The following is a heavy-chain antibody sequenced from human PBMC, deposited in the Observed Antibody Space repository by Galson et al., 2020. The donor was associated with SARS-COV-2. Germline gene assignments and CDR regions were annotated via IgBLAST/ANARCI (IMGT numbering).Heavy chain of an antibody. CDR3: AKRGGPPTGKDNWFDT. D-gene: IGHD1-1*01. CDR1: GFTFSTYA. Sequence: TGGSLRLSCAASGFTFSTYAMHWVRQAPGKGLEWVALIGYDGNNKFYADSVKGRFAISRDNAQSTLFLQMNSLGTDDTAVYYCAKRGGPPTGKDNWFDTWGRGTLVTVS. CDR2: IGYDGNNK. J-gene: IGHJ5*02. V-gene: IGHV3-30*09.